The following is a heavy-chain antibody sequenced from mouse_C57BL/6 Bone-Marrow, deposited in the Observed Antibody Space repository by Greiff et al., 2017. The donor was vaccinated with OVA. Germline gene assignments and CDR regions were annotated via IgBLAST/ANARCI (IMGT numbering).Heavy chain of an antibody. CDR1: GYTFTSYW. Sequence: QVQLQQSGAELAKPGASVKLSCKASGYTFTSYWMHWVKQRPGQGLEWIGYINPSSGNTKYNQKFKDKATLTADKSSSTAYMQLISMTYDDSAFDYCARSGYINYVAWFAYWGQGTLVTVSA. CDR2: INPSSGNT. CDR3: ARSGYINYVAWFAY. D-gene: IGHD2-5*01. J-gene: IGHJ3*01. V-gene: IGHV1-7*01.